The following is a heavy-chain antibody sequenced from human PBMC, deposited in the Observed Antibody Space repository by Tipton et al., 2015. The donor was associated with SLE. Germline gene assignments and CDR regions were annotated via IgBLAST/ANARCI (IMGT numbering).Heavy chain of an antibody. D-gene: IGHD4-17*01. J-gene: IGHJ6*03. Sequence: SLRLSCAASGFTFSSYVMTWVRQAPGKGLVWVSTISGSGASKSYADSVTGRSTISRDNSKDTLYLQLSSLRADDTATYYCAKGGGDGDYTYYYYYMDVWGKGTTVTVSS. CDR3: AKGGGDGDYTYYYYYMDV. V-gene: IGHV3-23*01. CDR1: GFTFSSYV. CDR2: ISGSGASK.